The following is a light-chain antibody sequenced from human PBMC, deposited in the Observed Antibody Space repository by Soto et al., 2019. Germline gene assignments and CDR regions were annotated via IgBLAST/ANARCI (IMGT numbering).Light chain of an antibody. V-gene: IGKV3-20*01. CDR2: DAS. J-gene: IGKJ5*01. CDR1: QSVSSN. Sequence: IVLTQSPAALSLSPGERATLSCRASQSVSSNLAWYQQKPGQAPRLIIYDASVRATGIPARFSGSGSATDFTLTISRLEPEDFALYYCQQYGDSPITFGQGTRLEIK. CDR3: QQYGDSPIT.